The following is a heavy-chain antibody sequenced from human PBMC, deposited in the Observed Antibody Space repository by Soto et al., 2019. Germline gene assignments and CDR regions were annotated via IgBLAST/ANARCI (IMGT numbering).Heavy chain of an antibody. V-gene: IGHV3-20*01. CDR3: ARAAVGRRLGYCTITSCPYFDY. J-gene: IGHJ4*02. CDR2: INWNGGST. CDR1: GFTFDDYG. D-gene: IGHD2-2*01. Sequence: GGALRLSCAASGFTFDDYGMSWVRQAPGKGLEWVSVINWNGGSTGYADSVKGRFTISRDNSKNSLYLQMNSLRAEDTALYHCARAAVGRRLGYCTITSCPYFDYWGQGTLVTVAS.